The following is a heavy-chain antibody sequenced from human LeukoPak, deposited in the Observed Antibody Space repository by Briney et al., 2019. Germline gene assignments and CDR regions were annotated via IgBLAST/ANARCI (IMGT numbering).Heavy chain of an antibody. CDR3: VRQQWLIPFDY. V-gene: IGHV4-34*01. Sequence: PSETLSLTCAVYGGSFSGYYWRWLRQPPGKGLEWIGEINHSGSTNYNPSLKSRVTISVDTSKNQFSLKLNSVTAADTAVYYCVRQQWLIPFDYWGQGTLVTVSS. CDR1: GGSFSGYY. J-gene: IGHJ4*02. CDR2: INHSGST. D-gene: IGHD6-19*01.